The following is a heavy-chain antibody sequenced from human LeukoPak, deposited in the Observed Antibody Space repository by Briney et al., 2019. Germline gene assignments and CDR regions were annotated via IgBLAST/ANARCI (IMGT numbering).Heavy chain of an antibody. V-gene: IGHV3-11*06. CDR3: ARDGRRIQDYWYFDL. Sequence: GGSLRLSCAASGFTFSDYYMSWIRQAQGKGLEWVSYISSSSGYTNYADSVKGRFTISRDNAKNSLYLQMNSLRAEDTAVYFCARDGRRIQDYWYFDLWGRGTLVTVSS. CDR2: ISSSSGYT. J-gene: IGHJ2*01. CDR1: GFTFSDYY. D-gene: IGHD5-18*01.